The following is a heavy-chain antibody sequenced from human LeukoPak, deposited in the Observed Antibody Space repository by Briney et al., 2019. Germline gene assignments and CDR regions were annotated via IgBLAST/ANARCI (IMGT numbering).Heavy chain of an antibody. CDR2: IYSGGST. CDR1: GFTVSSNY. V-gene: IGHV3-53*01. Sequence: PGGSLRLSCAASGFTVSSNYMSWVRQAPGKGLEWVSVIYSGGSTYYADSVKGRFTISRDSSKNTLYLQMNSLRAEDTAVYYCARLWFGEYYFDYWGQGTLVTVSS. J-gene: IGHJ4*02. CDR3: ARLWFGEYYFDY. D-gene: IGHD3-10*01.